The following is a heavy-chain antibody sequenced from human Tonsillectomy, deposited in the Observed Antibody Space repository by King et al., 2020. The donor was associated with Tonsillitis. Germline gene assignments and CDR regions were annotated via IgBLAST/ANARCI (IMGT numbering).Heavy chain of an antibody. V-gene: IGHV3-49*03. D-gene: IGHD2/OR15-2a*01. CDR1: GFTFGDYA. J-gene: IGHJ3*02. CDR2: IRGKAYGGTS. Sequence: EVQLVESGGGLVQPGRSLRLSCTASGFTFGDYAMSWFRQAPGKGLEWVGFIRGKAYGGTSEYAASVKGRLTISRDDSKDIAYLQMSSLKTEDTAVYYCTRYEDGLGIVRTAHAFDIWGQGTMVTVSS. CDR3: TRYEDGLGIVRTAHAFDI.